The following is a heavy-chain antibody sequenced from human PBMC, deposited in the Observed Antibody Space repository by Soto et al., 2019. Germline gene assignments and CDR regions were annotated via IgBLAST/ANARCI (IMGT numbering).Heavy chain of an antibody. CDR2: IKQDGSEK. CDR1: GFTFSGYW. J-gene: IGHJ4*02. D-gene: IGHD4-4*01. CDR3: ARMDYSKPFYYFDY. Sequence: GGSLRLSCAASGFTFSGYWWSWVRQARGKGLEWVANIKQDGSEKYYVDSVKGRFTISRDNAKNSLYLQMNSLRAEDTAVYYCARMDYSKPFYYFDYWGQGTLVTVSS. V-gene: IGHV3-7*03.